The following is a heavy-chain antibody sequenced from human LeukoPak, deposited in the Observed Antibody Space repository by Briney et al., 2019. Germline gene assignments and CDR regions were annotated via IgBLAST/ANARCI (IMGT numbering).Heavy chain of an antibody. CDR3: ARAGRSSSSRDYYYMDV. D-gene: IGHD6-6*01. J-gene: IGHJ6*03. CDR1: GFTFSSYG. V-gene: IGHV3-30*02. CDR2: IRYDGSNK. Sequence: RPGGSLRLSCAASGFTFSSYGMHWVRQAPCKGLEWVAFIRYDGSNKYYADSVRGRFTISRDFFSNTLYLQMDSLRAEDTAVYYCARAGRSSSSRDYYYMDVWGKGTAVTVSS.